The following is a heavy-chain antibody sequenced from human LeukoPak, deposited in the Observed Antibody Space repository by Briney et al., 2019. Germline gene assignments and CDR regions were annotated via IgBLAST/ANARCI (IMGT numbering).Heavy chain of an antibody. CDR2: IYYSGNT. V-gene: IGHV4-59*01. CDR1: GGSIRGYY. CDR3: AREKESIDYGDSRISWFFDL. J-gene: IGHJ2*01. D-gene: IGHD4-17*01. Sequence: PSETLSLTCTVSGGSIRGYYWTRIRQPPGKGLEWIGFIYYSGNTNYNPSLKSRVTISVDTSKNQFSLKLTSVTAADRAVYYCAREKESIDYGDSRISWFFDLWGRGTLVTVSS.